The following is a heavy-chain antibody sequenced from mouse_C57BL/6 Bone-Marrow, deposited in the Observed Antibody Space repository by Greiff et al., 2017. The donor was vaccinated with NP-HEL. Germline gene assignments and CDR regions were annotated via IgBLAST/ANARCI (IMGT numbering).Heavy chain of an antibody. D-gene: IGHD1-1*02. Sequence: EVKLMESEGGLVQPGSSMKLSCTASGFTFSDYYMAWVRQVPEKGLEWVANINYDGSSTYYLDSLKSRFIISRDNAKNILYLQMSSLKSEDTATYYCARHIYPVDYFDYWGQGTTLTVSS. CDR3: ARHIYPVDYFDY. V-gene: IGHV5-16*01. CDR2: INYDGSST. CDR1: GFTFSDYY. J-gene: IGHJ2*01.